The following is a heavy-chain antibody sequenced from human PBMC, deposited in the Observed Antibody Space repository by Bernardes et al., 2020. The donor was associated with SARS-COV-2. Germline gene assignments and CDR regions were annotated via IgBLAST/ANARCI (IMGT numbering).Heavy chain of an antibody. CDR1: GFSFNNFV. D-gene: IGHD6-19*01. CDR3: VTGTGVSGSEGGGY. J-gene: IGHJ4*02. V-gene: IGHV3-33*01. CDR2: IWYDGSVK. Sequence: GGSLRLSCAASGFSFNNFVMHWVRQAPGKGLDWVAVIWYDGSVKYYADSVKGRFTVSRDNSKNTLYLQMNSLRAEDTAVYSCVTGTGVSGSEGGGYWGQGTLVTVSS.